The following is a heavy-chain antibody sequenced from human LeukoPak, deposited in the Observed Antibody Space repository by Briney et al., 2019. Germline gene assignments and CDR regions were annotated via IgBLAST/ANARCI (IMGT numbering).Heavy chain of an antibody. J-gene: IGHJ4*02. D-gene: IGHD5-18*01. CDR1: GFTFSNYE. Sequence: PGGSLRLSCAASGFTFSNYEMNWVRQAPGKGLEWVANIKKDGSEKYYVDSVKGRFTISRDNAKTSLYLQMNSLRAEDTAVYYCARHLSGITGYTYGRGIDYWGQGTLVTVSS. CDR3: ARHLSGITGYTYGRGIDY. V-gene: IGHV3-7*01. CDR2: IKKDGSEK.